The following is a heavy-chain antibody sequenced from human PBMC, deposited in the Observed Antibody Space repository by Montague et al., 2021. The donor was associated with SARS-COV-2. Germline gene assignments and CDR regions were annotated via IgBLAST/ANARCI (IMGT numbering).Heavy chain of an antibody. CDR2: IYSSGSN. CDR3: ARSKPVSSFYYYYGMDV. D-gene: IGHD1-14*01. J-gene: IGHJ6*02. Sequence: SETLSLTCTVSGASMSGSYWGWVRQPPGKGPEWIGNIYSSGSNHYNPSLKSRVTISVDTSKSQFSLRLSSVTAADTAVYYCARSKPVSSFYYYYGMDVWGQGTTVTVSS. V-gene: IGHV4-59*12. CDR1: GASMSGSY.